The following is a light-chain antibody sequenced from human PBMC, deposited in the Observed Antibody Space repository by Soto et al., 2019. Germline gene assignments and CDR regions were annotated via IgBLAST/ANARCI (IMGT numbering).Light chain of an antibody. CDR2: EGS. V-gene: IGLV2-23*01. CDR1: SSDVGSYNL. Sequence: QSALTQPASVSGSPGQSITIPCTETSSDVGSYNLVSWYQHHPGKAPKLMIYEGSKRPSGVSNRFSGSKSGNTASLTISGLQAEDEADYYCCSYAGSSTLVFGGGTKVTVL. CDR3: CSYAGSSTLV. J-gene: IGLJ2*01.